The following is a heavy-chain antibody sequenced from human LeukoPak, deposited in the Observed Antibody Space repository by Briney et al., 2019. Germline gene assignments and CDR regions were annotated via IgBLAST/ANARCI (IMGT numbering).Heavy chain of an antibody. V-gene: IGHV4-38-2*02. Sequence: TSETLSLSCTVSGYSISNGYYWAWIRQPPGKGLEWIGNIYHSGNTYYNPSLKSRVTISVDTSKNQFSLNLNSVTAADTAVYYCARAYSSSWYFNWFDPWGQGTLVTVSS. CDR1: GYSISNGYY. CDR2: IYHSGNT. J-gene: IGHJ5*02. CDR3: ARAYSSSWYFNWFDP. D-gene: IGHD6-13*01.